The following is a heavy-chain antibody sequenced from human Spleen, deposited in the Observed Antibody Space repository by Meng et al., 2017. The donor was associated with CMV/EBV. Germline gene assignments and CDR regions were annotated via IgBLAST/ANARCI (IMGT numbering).Heavy chain of an antibody. D-gene: IGHD4-11*01. CDR2: INPRGGTA. V-gene: IGHV1-46*01. J-gene: IGHJ4*02. CDR3: AAYSNYWY. Sequence: ASVKVSCKASGYSFTTYYMHWVRQAPGQGFEYMGIINPRGGTAHYAQKFQGRVTMTIDTSTSTVYMELSSLRSEDTAVYCCAAYSNYWYWGQGTLVTVSS. CDR1: GYSFTTYY.